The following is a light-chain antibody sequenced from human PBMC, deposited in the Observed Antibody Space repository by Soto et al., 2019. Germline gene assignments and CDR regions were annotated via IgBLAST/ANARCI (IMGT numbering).Light chain of an antibody. CDR3: QQRANWPLT. V-gene: IGKV3-11*01. J-gene: IGKJ4*01. CDR2: DAS. Sequence: EIVLTQSPATLSLSPGERATLSCRASQSISNYLIWYQQKPGQAPRLLIYDASSRATGIPPRFSGSGSGTAFPLTISSLEPQEFAVYYCQQRANWPLTFGGGTNVEI. CDR1: QSISNY.